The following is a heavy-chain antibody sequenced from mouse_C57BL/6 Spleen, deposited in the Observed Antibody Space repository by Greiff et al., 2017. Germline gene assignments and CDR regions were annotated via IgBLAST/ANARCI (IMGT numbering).Heavy chain of an antibody. J-gene: IGHJ3*01. V-gene: IGHV1-76*01. CDR2: IYPGSGNT. CDR3: ARGEPWFAY. Sequence: VQLQQSGAELVRPGASVKLSCKASGYTFTDYYINWVKQRPGQGLEWIARIYPGSGNTYYNEKFKGKATLTAEKSSSTAYMQLSSLTSEDSAVYFCARGEPWFAYWGQGTLVTVSA. CDR1: GYTFTDYY.